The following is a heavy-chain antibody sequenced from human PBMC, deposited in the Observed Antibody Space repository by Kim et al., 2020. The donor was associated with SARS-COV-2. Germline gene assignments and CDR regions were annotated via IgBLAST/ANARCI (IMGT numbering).Heavy chain of an antibody. D-gene: IGHD2-21*02. V-gene: IGHV1-46*01. CDR2: INPGGGST. CDR3: AVGDRVTTGY. CDR1: GYTFTSYY. Sequence: ASVNVSCKASGYTFTSYYMHWVRQAPGQGLEWVGMINPGGGSTNYAQKFQGRVTVTRDTSTSTVYMELSSLRSEDTAMYYCAVGDRVTTGYWGQGTLVTV. J-gene: IGHJ4*02.